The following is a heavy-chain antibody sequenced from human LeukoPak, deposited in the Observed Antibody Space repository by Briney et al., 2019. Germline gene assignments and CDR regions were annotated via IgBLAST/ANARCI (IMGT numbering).Heavy chain of an antibody. CDR3: ARDGYFDH. CDR1: GYTLTELS. Sequence: ASVKVSCKVSGYTLTELSMHWVRQAPGKGLEWMGWISAHNGNTNYAQKLQGRVTMTTDTSTSAAYMELRSLRSDDTAVYYCARDGYFDHWGQGTLVTVSS. CDR2: ISAHNGNT. V-gene: IGHV1-18*01. J-gene: IGHJ4*02.